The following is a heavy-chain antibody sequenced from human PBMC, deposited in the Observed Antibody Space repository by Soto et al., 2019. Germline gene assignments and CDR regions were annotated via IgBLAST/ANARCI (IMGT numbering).Heavy chain of an antibody. CDR2: ISAHNGNT. V-gene: IGHV1-18*01. CDR3: ARGRYGDY. CDR1: GYGFTTYG. Sequence: QVHLVQSGAEVKKPGASVKVSCKGSGYGFTTYGITWVRQAPGQGLEWMAWISAHNGNTNYAQKVQCRVTVTRDTSTSTAYMELRGLRYDDTAVYYCARGRYGDYWGQGALVTVSS. D-gene: IGHD1-1*01. J-gene: IGHJ4*02.